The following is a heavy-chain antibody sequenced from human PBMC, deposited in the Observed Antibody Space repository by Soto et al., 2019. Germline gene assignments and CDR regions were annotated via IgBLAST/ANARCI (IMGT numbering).Heavy chain of an antibody. CDR1: GGSFRGYS. V-gene: IGHV4-34*01. D-gene: IGHD2-2*01. CDR3: ARGRQVTPAALFKRAGDYSMDV. J-gene: IGHJ6*02. Sequence: SETLSLTCAVYGGSFRGYSWTWIRQPPGKGLEWIGEVNHSGSTYYSPSPMSRVTLLIDTSKNQFSLKLSSVTAADTAVYYCARGRQVTPAALFKRAGDYSMDVWGQGTTVTVSS. CDR2: VNHSGST.